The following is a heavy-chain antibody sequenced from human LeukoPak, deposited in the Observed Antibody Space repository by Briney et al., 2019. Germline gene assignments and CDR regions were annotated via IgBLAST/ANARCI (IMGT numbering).Heavy chain of an antibody. CDR2: ISAYNGNT. D-gene: IGHD6-13*01. V-gene: IGHV1-18*01. CDR1: GYTFTSDG. CDR3: ARGSSSSFHY. Sequence: GASVTVCFKGSGYTFTSDGISWVRQAPGQGLEWMGWISAYNGNTNYAQKLQGRVTMTTDTSTRTAYLELRRLRSDETAVYNSARGSSSSFHYWGHGTLVTVSS. J-gene: IGHJ4*01.